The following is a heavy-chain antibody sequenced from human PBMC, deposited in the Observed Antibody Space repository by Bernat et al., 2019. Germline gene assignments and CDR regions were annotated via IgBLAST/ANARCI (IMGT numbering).Heavy chain of an antibody. V-gene: IGHV4-59*01. Sequence: QVQLQESGPGLVKPSETLSPTCTVSGGSISSYYWSWIRQPPGKGLEWIGYIYYSGSTNYNPSLKSRVTISVDTSKNQFSLKLSSVTAADTAVYSCAGSLTSDIVVVPAEQEWGQGTLVTVSS. D-gene: IGHD2-2*01. CDR1: GGSISSYY. CDR3: AGSLTSDIVVVPAEQE. J-gene: IGHJ4*02. CDR2: IYYSGST.